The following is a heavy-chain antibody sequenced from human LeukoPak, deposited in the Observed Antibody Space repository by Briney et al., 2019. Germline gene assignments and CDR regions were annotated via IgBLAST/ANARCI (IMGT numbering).Heavy chain of an antibody. CDR2: INHSGST. D-gene: IGHD6-19*01. CDR3: ARAREAVGIAY. CDR1: GESFSGYY. V-gene: IGHV4-34*01. J-gene: IGHJ4*02. Sequence: SETLSLTCAVYGESFSGYYWTWLRQPPGKGLEWIGEINHSGSTNHNPSLKSRVIISVDTSKNQFSLKLSSMTAADTAVYYCARAREAVGIAYWGQGTLVTVSS.